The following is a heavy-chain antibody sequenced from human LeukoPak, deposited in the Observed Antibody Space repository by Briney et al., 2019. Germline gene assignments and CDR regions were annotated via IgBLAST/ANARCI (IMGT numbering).Heavy chain of an antibody. Sequence: GGSLRLSCAASGFTFSTFAMQWVRQAPEKGLEYVSGINTDGGTTFYANSVKGRFTISRDNSENTLYLQMNSLRAEDTAVYYCASPPRGIAAAGFFDYWGQGTLVTVSS. CDR3: ASPPRGIAAAGFFDY. CDR1: GFTFSTFA. CDR2: INTDGGTT. J-gene: IGHJ4*02. D-gene: IGHD6-13*01. V-gene: IGHV3-64*04.